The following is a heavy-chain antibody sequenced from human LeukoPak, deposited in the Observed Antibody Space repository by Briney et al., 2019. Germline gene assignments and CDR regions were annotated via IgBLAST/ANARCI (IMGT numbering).Heavy chain of an antibody. Sequence: TSETLSLTCVVSGCSISNDYYWGWIRQPPGKGLEWIGNIYHSGGSYYNPSLKSRVTILVDTSKNQFSLKLSSVTAADTAVYYCAKAGTTGIHHWFDPWGQGNLVTVSS. CDR2: IYHSGGS. J-gene: IGHJ5*02. V-gene: IGHV4-38-2*01. CDR1: GCSISNDYY. CDR3: AKAGTTGIHHWFDP. D-gene: IGHD1-1*01.